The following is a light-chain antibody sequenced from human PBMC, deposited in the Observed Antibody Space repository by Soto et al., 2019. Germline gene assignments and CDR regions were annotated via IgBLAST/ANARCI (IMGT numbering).Light chain of an antibody. CDR2: GAS. Sequence: EIVLTQSPGTLSLSPGEGATLSCRASQSFSSSYLAWYQQKPGQAPRLLIYGASSRATGIPDRFSGSGSGTDFTLTISRLEPEDYAVYYCHHYGSSFGPGPKVDIK. CDR3: HHYGSS. CDR1: QSFSSSY. V-gene: IGKV3-20*01. J-gene: IGKJ3*01.